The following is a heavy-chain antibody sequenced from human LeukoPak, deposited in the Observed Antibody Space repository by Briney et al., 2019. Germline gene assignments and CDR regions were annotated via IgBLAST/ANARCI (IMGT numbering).Heavy chain of an antibody. J-gene: IGHJ5*02. CDR3: ARGGTTVTPGLLWFDP. Sequence: SETLSLTCSVSGGSISSHYSSWIRQPPGKGLEWIGYIYYSGSTKYNPSLKSRVTISVDTSKNQFSLKLSSVTAADTAVYYCARGGTTVTPGLLWFDPWGQGTLVTVSS. CDR1: GGSISSHY. CDR2: IYYSGST. D-gene: IGHD4-17*01. V-gene: IGHV4-59*11.